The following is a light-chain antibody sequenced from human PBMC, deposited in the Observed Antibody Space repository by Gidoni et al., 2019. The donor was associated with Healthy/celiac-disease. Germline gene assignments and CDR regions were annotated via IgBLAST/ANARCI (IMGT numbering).Light chain of an antibody. CDR3: QQRSNWPPEVT. V-gene: IGKV3-11*01. CDR2: DAS. J-gene: IGKJ5*01. Sequence: EIVLTQSPAPLSLSPGERATLSCRASQSVSSYLAWYQQKPGQATRLLIYDASNRATGIPARFSGSGSGTDFTLTISSLETEDFAVYYCQQRSNWPPEVTFGQGTRLEIK. CDR1: QSVSSY.